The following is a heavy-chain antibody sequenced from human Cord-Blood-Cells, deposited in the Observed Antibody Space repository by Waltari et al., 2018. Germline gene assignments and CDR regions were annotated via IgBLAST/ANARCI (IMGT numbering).Heavy chain of an antibody. CDR3: ARIRAGDVRYWYFDL. CDR1: GFPLSNARMG. D-gene: IGHD7-27*01. CDR2: IFSNDEK. J-gene: IGHJ2*01. Sequence: QVTLKESGPVLVKPTETLTLTCTVSGFPLSNARMGVSWIRQPPGKALEWLAHIFSNDEKSYSTSLKSRLTISKDTSKSQVVLTMTNMDPVDTATYYCARIRAGDVRYWYFDLWGRGTLVTVSS. V-gene: IGHV2-26*01.